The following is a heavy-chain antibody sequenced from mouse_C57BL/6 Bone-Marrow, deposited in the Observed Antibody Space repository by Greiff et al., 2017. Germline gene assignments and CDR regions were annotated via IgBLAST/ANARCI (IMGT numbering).Heavy chain of an antibody. Sequence: QVQLKESGAELVRPGASVKLSCKASGYTFTDYYINWVKQRPGQGLEWIARIYPGSGNTYYNEKFKGKATLTAEKSSSTAYMQLSSLTSEDSAVYFCASDEGYYDYWGQGTTLTVSS. D-gene: IGHD2-3*01. V-gene: IGHV1-76*01. J-gene: IGHJ2*01. CDR2: IYPGSGNT. CDR1: GYTFTDYY. CDR3: ASDEGYYDY.